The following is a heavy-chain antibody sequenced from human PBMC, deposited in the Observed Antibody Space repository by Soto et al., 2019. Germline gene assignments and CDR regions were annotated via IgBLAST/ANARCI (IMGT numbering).Heavy chain of an antibody. J-gene: IGHJ6*02. Sequence: DVQLEESGGGLVKPGGSLRLSCVASEFTFSVYSMNWVRQAPGKGLEWVSSISSGSSYIYYADSVKGRFTISRDNDKSSLFVHMNSPRGDDTAVYYCTRDRVKIRGGYYHYYGMDVWGQGTTVTVSS. V-gene: IGHV3-21*02. CDR1: EFTFSVYS. CDR3: TRDRVKIRGGYYHYYGMDV. D-gene: IGHD3-10*01. CDR2: ISSGSSYI.